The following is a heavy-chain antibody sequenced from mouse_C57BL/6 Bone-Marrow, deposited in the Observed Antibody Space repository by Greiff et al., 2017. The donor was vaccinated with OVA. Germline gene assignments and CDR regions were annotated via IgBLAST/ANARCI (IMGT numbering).Heavy chain of an antibody. CDR2: IYPGDGDT. Sequence: QVQLQQSGPELVKPGASVKISCKASGYAFSRSWMNWVKQRPGKGLEWIGRIYPGDGDTNYNGKFKGKATLTADKSSSTAYMQLSSLTSEDSAVYFCAIPYYGSSYDYWGQGTTLTVSS. CDR3: AIPYYGSSYDY. CDR1: GYAFSRSW. V-gene: IGHV1-82*01. J-gene: IGHJ2*01. D-gene: IGHD1-1*01.